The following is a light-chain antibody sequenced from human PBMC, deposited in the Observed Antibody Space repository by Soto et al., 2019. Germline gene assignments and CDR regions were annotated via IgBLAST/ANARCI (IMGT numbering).Light chain of an antibody. CDR1: GSSIGTNT. CDR2: GDN. CDR3: AAWDGSLNNVL. Sequence: SVLTEPPSASGTPGQRVTISCSGSGSSIGTNTVNWYRQLPGTATKLLIYGDNQRPSGVPDRFSGSKSGTSASLAISGLQSEDEADYYCAAWDGSLNNVLFGGGTKLTVL. V-gene: IGLV1-44*01. J-gene: IGLJ2*01.